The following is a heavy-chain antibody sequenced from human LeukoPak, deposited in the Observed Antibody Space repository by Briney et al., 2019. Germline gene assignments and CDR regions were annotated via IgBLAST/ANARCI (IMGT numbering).Heavy chain of an antibody. CDR2: LYYSGGT. CDR1: GGSITGYY. D-gene: IGHD3-3*01. V-gene: IGHV4-59*08. CDR3: ARRSDFWSPVSDYPFDY. Sequence: SETLSLTCSVSGGSITGYYWSWIRQPPGKGLEWIGYLYYSGGTTYNPSLKSRVTISADTSQNQFSLKLNSVTAADTAVYYCARRSDFWSPVSDYPFDYWGQGALVTVSS. J-gene: IGHJ4*02.